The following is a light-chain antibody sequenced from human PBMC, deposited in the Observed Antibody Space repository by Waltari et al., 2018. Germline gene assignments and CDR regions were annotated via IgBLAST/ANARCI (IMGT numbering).Light chain of an antibody. CDR1: AFPKQY. V-gene: IGLV3-25*03. J-gene: IGLJ3*02. Sequence: SYDRTQPAAVSVSPGQTARITCSGDAFPKQYAYWYQKKPGQAPVLTIYKDTERPSGIPERFSGSNSGTTVTLTITGVLAEDEAQYYCQSADSSERWVFGGGTKLTVL. CDR3: QSADSSERWV. CDR2: KDT.